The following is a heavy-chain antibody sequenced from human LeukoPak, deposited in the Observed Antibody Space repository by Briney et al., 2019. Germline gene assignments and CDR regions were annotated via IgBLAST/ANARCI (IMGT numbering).Heavy chain of an antibody. CDR3: ATSDPYYDILTGAIKPYYFDY. CDR1: GGSISSGGYY. Sequence: SQTLSLTCTVSGGSISSGGYYWSWIRQHPGKGLEWIGYIYYSGSTYYNPSLKSRVTISVDTSKNQFSLKLSSVTAADTAVYYCATSDPYYDILTGAIKPYYFDYWGQGTLVTVSS. V-gene: IGHV4-31*03. J-gene: IGHJ4*02. D-gene: IGHD3-9*01. CDR2: IYYSGST.